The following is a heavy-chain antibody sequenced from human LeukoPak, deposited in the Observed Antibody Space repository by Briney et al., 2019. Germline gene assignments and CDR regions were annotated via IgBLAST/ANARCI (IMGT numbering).Heavy chain of an antibody. CDR1: GFTLKNYW. V-gene: IGHV3-7*01. J-gene: IGHJ6*03. Sequence: GGSLRLSCGASGFTLKNYWMSWVRQAPGKGLEWVANINQDGSEKYYVDSVKGRLTISRDNAKNSLYLQMNSLRAEDTAVYYCARPVYRYYYYYMDVWGKGTTVTVSS. CDR2: INQDGSEK. CDR3: ARPVYRYYYYYMDV. D-gene: IGHD3-16*01.